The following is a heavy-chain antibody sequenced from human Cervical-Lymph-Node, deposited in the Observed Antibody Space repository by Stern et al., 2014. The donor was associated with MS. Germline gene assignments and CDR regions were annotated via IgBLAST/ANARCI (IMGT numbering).Heavy chain of an antibody. Sequence: QVQLVESGGGLVQPGRSLRLSCAASGFPFSSFGMHWVRQAPGKGLEWVALLSYDGSNEYYADSVKGRFTISRENSKNTLHLQMNSLRAEDTAVYYCARDPASVTMVKAGHYYGMDVWGQGTTVTVSS. CDR3: ARDPASVTMVKAGHYYGMDV. CDR2: LSYDGSNE. J-gene: IGHJ6*02. D-gene: IGHD3-10*01. V-gene: IGHV3-30*03. CDR1: GFPFSSFG.